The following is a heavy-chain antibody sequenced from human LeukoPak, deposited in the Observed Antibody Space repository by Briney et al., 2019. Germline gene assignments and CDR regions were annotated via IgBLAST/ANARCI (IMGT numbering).Heavy chain of an antibody. D-gene: IGHD3-3*01. Sequence: SETMSLTCTVSAGSISSYYWSWIRQPAGKGLEWIGRIYTSGSTNYNPSLKSRVTMSVDTSKNQFSLKLSSVTAADTAVYYCARESLIFGVVMIDYWGQGTLVTVSS. CDR1: AGSISSYY. V-gene: IGHV4-4*07. J-gene: IGHJ4*02. CDR3: ARESLIFGVVMIDY. CDR2: IYTSGST.